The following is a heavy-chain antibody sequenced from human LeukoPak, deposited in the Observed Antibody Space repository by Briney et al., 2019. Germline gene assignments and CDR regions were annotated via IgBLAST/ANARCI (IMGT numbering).Heavy chain of an antibody. J-gene: IGHJ3*02. Sequence: SGGSLRLSCAASGFTFSSYSMNWVRQAPGKGLEWLSSISSSSSYIYYADSVKGRFTISRDNAKNSLYLQMNSLRAKDTAVYYCARALLLWFGEPRSGAFDIWGQGTMVTVSS. CDR3: ARALLLWFGEPRSGAFDI. CDR2: ISSSSSYI. D-gene: IGHD3-10*01. CDR1: GFTFSSYS. V-gene: IGHV3-21*01.